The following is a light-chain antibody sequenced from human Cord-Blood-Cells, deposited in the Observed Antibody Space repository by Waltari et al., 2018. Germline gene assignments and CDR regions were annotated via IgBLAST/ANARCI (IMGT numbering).Light chain of an antibody. CDR1: QSISSW. CDR2: KAS. V-gene: IGKV1-5*03. CDR3: QQYNSYAYT. J-gene: IGKJ2*01. Sequence: DIQMTQSPSTLSASVGDRVTIPCRASQSISSWLAWYQQKPGKAPKLLIYKASSLESGVPSRFSGSGSGTEFALTSSSLQPDDFATYYCQQYNSYAYTFGQGTKLEIK.